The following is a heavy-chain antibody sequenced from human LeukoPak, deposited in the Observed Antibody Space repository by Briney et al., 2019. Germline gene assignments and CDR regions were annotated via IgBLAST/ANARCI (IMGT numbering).Heavy chain of an antibody. CDR2: ISNSAGNA. D-gene: IGHD4-17*01. Sequence: GGSLRLSCAASGFTFSSYWMSWVRKTPGKGLEWVSVISNSAGNAYYADSVKGRFTISRDNSKNTLYLQMNSLRAEDTAVYYCAKDLHVRSSSTVTTGGVDSWGQGTLVTVSS. CDR1: GFTFSSYW. J-gene: IGHJ4*02. V-gene: IGHV3-23*01. CDR3: AKDLHVRSSSTVTTGGVDS.